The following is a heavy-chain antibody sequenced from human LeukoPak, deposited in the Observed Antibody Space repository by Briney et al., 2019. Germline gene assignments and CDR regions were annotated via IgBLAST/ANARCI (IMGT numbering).Heavy chain of an antibody. CDR2: IKQDGSEK. Sequence: GGSLRLSCAASGFTFSYYRLSWVRQAPGKGLEWVANIKQDGSEKYYVDSVKGRFTISRDNAKNSLYLQMNSLRAEDTAVYYCAKADDFWSGYADYWGQGTLVTVSS. CDR3: AKADDFWSGYADY. J-gene: IGHJ4*02. V-gene: IGHV3-7*01. CDR1: GFTFSYYR. D-gene: IGHD3-3*01.